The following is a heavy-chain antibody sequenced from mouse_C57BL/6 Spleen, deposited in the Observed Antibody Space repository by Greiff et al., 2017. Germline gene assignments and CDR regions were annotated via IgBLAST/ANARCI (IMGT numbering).Heavy chain of an antibody. D-gene: IGHD1-1*02. Sequence: VQLQQSGAELVRPGTSVKVSCKASGYAFTNYLIEWVKQRPGQGLEWIGVINPGRGGTNYNEKFKGKATLTADKSSSTAYMQLSSLTSEDSAVYFCALYGGGAMDYWGQGTSVTVSS. CDR3: ALYGGGAMDY. V-gene: IGHV1-54*01. CDR1: GYAFTNYL. J-gene: IGHJ4*01. CDR2: INPGRGGT.